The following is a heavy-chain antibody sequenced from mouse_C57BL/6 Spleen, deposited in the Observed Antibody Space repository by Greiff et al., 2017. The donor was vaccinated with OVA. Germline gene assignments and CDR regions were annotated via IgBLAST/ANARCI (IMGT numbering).Heavy chain of an antibody. V-gene: IGHV1-61*01. CDR2: IYPSDSET. CDR3: SRRILLGDYDAWFAY. CDR1: GYTFTSYW. Sequence: QVQLQQPGAELVRPGSSVKLSCKASGYTFTSYWMDWVKQRPGQGLEWIGNIYPSDSETHYNQKFKDKATLTVDKSSSTAYMQLSSLTSEDSAVYYCSRRILLGDYDAWFAYWGQETLVTVSA. J-gene: IGHJ3*01. D-gene: IGHD2-4*01.